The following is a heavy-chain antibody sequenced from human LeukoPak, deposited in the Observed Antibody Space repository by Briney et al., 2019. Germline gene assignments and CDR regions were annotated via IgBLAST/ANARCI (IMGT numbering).Heavy chain of an antibody. CDR1: GFTFGDYA. CDR3: TRQTAWELLDY. CDR2: ISSKAYGGTT. J-gene: IGHJ4*02. V-gene: IGHV3-49*04. D-gene: IGHD1-26*01. Sequence: GGVLRLSCTASGFTFGDYAMSWVRQARGKGLEGGGFISSKAYGGTTEYAASVKGRFTISRDDSNTIAHLQMNSMKTEATAVYYCTRQTAWELLDYWGQGTLVTVSS.